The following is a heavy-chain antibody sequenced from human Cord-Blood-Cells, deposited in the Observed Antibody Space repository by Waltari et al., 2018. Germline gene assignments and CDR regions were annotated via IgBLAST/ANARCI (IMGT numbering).Heavy chain of an antibody. Sequence: QVQLQESGPGLVKPSETLSLTCAVSGYSISSGYSWGWLRQPPGKGLEWIGSIYHSGSTYYNPSLKSRVTISVDTSKNQFSLKLSSVTAADTAVYYCARVGAYCSGGSCYSDYWGQGTLVTVSS. CDR3: ARVGAYCSGGSCYSDY. V-gene: IGHV4-38-2*01. CDR2: IYHSGST. J-gene: IGHJ4*02. D-gene: IGHD2-15*01. CDR1: GYSISSGYS.